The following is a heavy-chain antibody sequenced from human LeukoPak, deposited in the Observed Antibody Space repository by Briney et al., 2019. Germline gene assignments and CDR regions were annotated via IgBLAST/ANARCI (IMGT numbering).Heavy chain of an antibody. CDR1: GFTFSSYG. V-gene: IGHV3-64D*09. CDR3: VRRGYSGYDYYDY. Sequence: GGSLRLSCSASGFTFSSYGMHWVRQAPGKGLEYVSAIRTIGGNTYYADSVKGRFALSRDNSKNTLYLQMSNLRAQDTAVYYCVRRGYSGYDYYDYWGQGSLVSVSS. D-gene: IGHD5-12*01. J-gene: IGHJ4*02. CDR2: IRTIGGNT.